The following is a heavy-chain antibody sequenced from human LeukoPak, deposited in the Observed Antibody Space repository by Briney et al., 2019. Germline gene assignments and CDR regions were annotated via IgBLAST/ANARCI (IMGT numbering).Heavy chain of an antibody. Sequence: SETLSLTCTVYGGSISSSSYYWGWIRQPPGKGLEWIGSIYYSGSTYYNPSLKSRVTISVDTSKNQFSLRLSSVTAADTAVYYCARRPYTSGWYYYFDYWGQGTLVTVSS. CDR1: GGSISSSSYY. D-gene: IGHD6-19*01. CDR2: IYYSGST. J-gene: IGHJ4*02. CDR3: ARRPYTSGWYYYFDY. V-gene: IGHV4-39*01.